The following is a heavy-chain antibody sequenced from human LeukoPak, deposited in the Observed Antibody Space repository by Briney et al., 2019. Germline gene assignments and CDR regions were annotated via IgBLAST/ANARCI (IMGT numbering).Heavy chain of an antibody. CDR2: IYSGGST. D-gene: IGHD4-17*01. J-gene: IGHJ6*02. CDR3: ATESTVTQRYYYYGMDV. V-gene: IGHV3-53*01. Sequence: GRSLRLSCAASGFTVSSNYMSWVRQAPGKGLEWVSVIYSGGSTYYADSVKGRFTISRDNSKNTLYLQMNSLRAEDTAVYYCATESTVTQRYYYYGMDVWGQGTTVTVSS. CDR1: GFTVSSNY.